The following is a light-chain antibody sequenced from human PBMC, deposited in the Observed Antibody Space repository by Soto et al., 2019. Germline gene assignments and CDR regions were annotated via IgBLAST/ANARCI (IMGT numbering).Light chain of an antibody. V-gene: IGLV2-18*02. CDR1: SSDVGSYNR. CDR2: EVS. J-gene: IGLJ1*01. CDR3: SSYKSSNTYV. Sequence: QSVLTQPPSVSGSPGQSVALSCTGTSSDVGSYNRVSWYQQPPGTAPKVMIYEVSNRPSGVPDRFSGSKSGNTASLTISGLQAEDEADYYCSSYKSSNTYVFGTGTKVTVL.